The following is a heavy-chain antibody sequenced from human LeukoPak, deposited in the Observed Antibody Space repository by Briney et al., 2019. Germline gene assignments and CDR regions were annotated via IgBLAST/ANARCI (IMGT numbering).Heavy chain of an antibody. V-gene: IGHV4-4*07. CDR3: AREYYYDSSGYPLGY. CDR1: GGSISSYY. J-gene: IGHJ4*02. D-gene: IGHD3-22*01. Sequence: SETLSLTCTVSGGSISSYYWSWIRQPAGKGLEWIGRIYTSGSTNYNPSLKSRVTMSVDTSRNQFSLKLSSVTAADTAVYYCAREYYYDSSGYPLGYWGQGTLVTVSS. CDR2: IYTSGST.